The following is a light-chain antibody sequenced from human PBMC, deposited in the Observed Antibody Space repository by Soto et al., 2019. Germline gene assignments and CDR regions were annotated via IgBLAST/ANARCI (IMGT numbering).Light chain of an antibody. V-gene: IGKV3-20*01. Sequence: EIVLTQSPGTLSLSPGERATLSCRASQSVSDTYLAWYQQKPGQPPRLLIYGASNSATGIPDRFSGSGSGTDFTLTVSRLEPEDLAVYYCQFGTLVWTFGQGTKVEIK. CDR3: QFGTLVWT. CDR1: QSVSDTY. CDR2: GAS. J-gene: IGKJ1*01.